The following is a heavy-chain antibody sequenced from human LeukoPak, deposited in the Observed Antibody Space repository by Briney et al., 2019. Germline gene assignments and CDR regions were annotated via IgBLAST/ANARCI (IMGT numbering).Heavy chain of an antibody. V-gene: IGHV3-30*03. CDR3: ARSVAAAGAKYYFDY. CDR1: GFTFSSYG. CDR2: ISYDGSYK. J-gene: IGHJ4*02. D-gene: IGHD6-13*01. Sequence: GRALRLSCVASGFTFSSYGMHWVRQAPGKGLEWVAVISYDGSYKYYADSMKGRFTISRDNSKNTLSLQMNSLRGEDTAVYYCARSVAAAGAKYYFDYWGQGTLVTVSS.